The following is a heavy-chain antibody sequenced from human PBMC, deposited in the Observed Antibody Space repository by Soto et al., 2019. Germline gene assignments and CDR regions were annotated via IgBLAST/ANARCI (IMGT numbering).Heavy chain of an antibody. Sequence: SETLSLTCTVSGGSISSSSYYWGWIRQPPGKGLEWIGSIYYSGSTYYNPSLKSRVTISVDTSKNQFSLKLSSVTAADTAVYYCARGSWGQLETNPIDYWGQGTLVTVSS. CDR3: ARGSWGQLETNPIDY. V-gene: IGHV4-39*07. CDR2: IYYSGST. J-gene: IGHJ4*02. CDR1: GGSISSSSYY. D-gene: IGHD6-6*01.